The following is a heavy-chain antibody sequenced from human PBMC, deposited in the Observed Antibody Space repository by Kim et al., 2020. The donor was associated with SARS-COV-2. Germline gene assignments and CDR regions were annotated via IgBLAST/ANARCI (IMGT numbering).Heavy chain of an antibody. CDR3: ARVTMVRGADSDY. D-gene: IGHD3-10*01. Sequence: GGSLRLSCAASGFTVSSNYMSWVRQAPGKGLEWVSVIYSGGSTYYADSVKGRFTISRDNSKNTLYLQMNSLRAEDTAVYYCARVTMVRGADSDYWGQGTLVTVSS. CDR2: IYSGGST. CDR1: GFTVSSNY. V-gene: IGHV3-66*01. J-gene: IGHJ4*02.